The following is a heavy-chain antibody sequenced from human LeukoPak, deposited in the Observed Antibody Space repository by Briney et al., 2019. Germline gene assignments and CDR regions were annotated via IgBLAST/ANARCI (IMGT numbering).Heavy chain of an antibody. Sequence: SETLSLTCTVSGGSLSSSIYYWGWFRQPPGKGLEWLGSIYYNVATYYNSSLKSRVTISVDTSKNHLSLKLSSVTAADTAVYYCARVGDGYNRNWAYWGQGTLVTVSS. CDR1: GGSLSSSIYY. V-gene: IGHV4-39*02. J-gene: IGHJ4*02. D-gene: IGHD5-24*01. CDR2: IYYNVAT. CDR3: ARVGDGYNRNWAY.